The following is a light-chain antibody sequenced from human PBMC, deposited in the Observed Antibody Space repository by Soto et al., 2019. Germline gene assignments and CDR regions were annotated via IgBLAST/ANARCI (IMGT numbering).Light chain of an antibody. V-gene: IGLV2-23*02. CDR3: CSYAGSDTFT. CDR2: EVS. J-gene: IGLJ2*01. CDR1: SSDVGGYKY. Sequence: QSALTQPASVSGSPGQSITISCTGTSSDVGGYKYVSWYQQHPGKAPKVMIYEVSNRPSGVSNRFSGSKSGNTASLTISGLQAEDEADYHCCSYAGSDTFTFGGGTKVTVL.